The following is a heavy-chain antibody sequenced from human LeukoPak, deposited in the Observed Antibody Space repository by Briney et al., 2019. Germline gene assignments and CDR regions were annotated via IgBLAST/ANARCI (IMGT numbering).Heavy chain of an antibody. J-gene: IGHJ4*02. V-gene: IGHV4-59*01. CDR1: GGSISSYY. CDR2: IDYSGST. Sequence: SETLSLTCTVSGGSISSYYWSWIRQPPGKKLEWIGYIDYSGSTNYNPSLKSRITMSVDTSKNQFSLKLTSVIPADTAVYYCARGYSSGWYYFDYWGQETLVTVSS. CDR3: ARGYSSGWYYFDY. D-gene: IGHD6-19*01.